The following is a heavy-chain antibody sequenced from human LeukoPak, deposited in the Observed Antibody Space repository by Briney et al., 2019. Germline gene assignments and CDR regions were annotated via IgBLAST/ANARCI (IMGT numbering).Heavy chain of an antibody. CDR3: SRNGLVDFDY. CDR1: GFAFDDFA. CDR2: IRRRAYGGAA. V-gene: IGHV3-49*04. Sequence: GGSLRLSCTTSGFAFDDFAMSWVRQPAGKGLEWVAFIRRRAYGGAAEYAASVKGRFIISRDDSKGIGYLQMNSLKTEDTAVYYCSRNGLVDFDYWGQGSRVIVSP. J-gene: IGHJ4*02.